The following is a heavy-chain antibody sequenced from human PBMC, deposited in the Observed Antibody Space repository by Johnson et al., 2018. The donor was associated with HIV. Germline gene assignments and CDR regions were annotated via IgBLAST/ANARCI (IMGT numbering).Heavy chain of an antibody. J-gene: IGHJ3*02. V-gene: IGHV3-20*04. CDR1: GFTFDDYG. Sequence: MLLVESGGNVVRPGGSLRLSCTASGFTFDDYGLTWVRQAPGKGLEWVSGISWNGGDRGYADSVRGGFTISRDNAKNSLYLQTNSLRAEDTAVYYCATSYLEWLFDDGHAFDIWGQGTMVTVSS. CDR3: ATSYLEWLFDDGHAFDI. D-gene: IGHD3-3*01. CDR2: ISWNGGDR.